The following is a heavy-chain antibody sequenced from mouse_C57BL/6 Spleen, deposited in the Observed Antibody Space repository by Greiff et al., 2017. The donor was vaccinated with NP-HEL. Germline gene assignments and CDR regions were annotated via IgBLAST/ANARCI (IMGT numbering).Heavy chain of an antibody. CDR2: IYPGDGDT. D-gene: IGHD2-4*01. CDR1: GYAFSSSW. J-gene: IGHJ3*01. CDR3: ARLDDYLAY. V-gene: IGHV1-82*01. Sequence: VKLMESGPELVKPGASVKISCKASGYAFSSSWMNWVKQRPGKGLEWIGRIYPGDGDTNYNGKFKGKATLTADKSSSTAYMQLSSLTSEDSAVYFCARLDDYLAYWGQGTLVTVSA.